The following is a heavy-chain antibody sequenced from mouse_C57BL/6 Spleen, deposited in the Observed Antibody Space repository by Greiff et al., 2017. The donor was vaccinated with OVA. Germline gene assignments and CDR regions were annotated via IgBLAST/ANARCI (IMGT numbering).Heavy chain of an antibody. J-gene: IGHJ3*01. CDR1: GYTFTSYW. CDR2: IHPNSGST. D-gene: IGHD3-2*02. V-gene: IGHV1-64*01. Sequence: QVHVKQPGAELVKPGASVKLSCKASGYTFTSYWMHWVKQRPGQGLEWIGMIHPNSGSTNYNEKFKSKATLTVDKSSSTAYMQLSSLTSEDSAVYYCARSDSSGWFAYWGQGTLVTVSA. CDR3: ARSDSSGWFAY.